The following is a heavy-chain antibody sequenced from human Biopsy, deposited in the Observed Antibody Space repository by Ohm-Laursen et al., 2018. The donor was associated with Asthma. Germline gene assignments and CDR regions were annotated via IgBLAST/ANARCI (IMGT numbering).Heavy chain of an antibody. CDR2: ISWNSGSI. Sequence: SLRLSCAAPGFTFDDYGMHWVRQAPGKGLEWVSGISWNSGSIGYADSVKGRFTISRDNAKNSLYLQMNSLRVGDTALYYCAKATLGDIGKDYWGQGTLVTVSS. V-gene: IGHV3-9*01. CDR3: AKATLGDIGKDY. CDR1: GFTFDDYG. J-gene: IGHJ4*02. D-gene: IGHD2-21*01.